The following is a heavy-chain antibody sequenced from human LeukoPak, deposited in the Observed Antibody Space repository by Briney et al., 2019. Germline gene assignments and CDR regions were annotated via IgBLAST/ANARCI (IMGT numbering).Heavy chain of an antibody. CDR2: ISSSGSTI. V-gene: IGHV3-48*03. Sequence: PGGSLRLSCAASGFTFSSYEMKWVRQAPGKGLEWVSYISSSGSTIYYADSVKGRFTISRDNAKNSLSLQMNSLRAEDTAVYYCARGGYCSGGSCYYYGMDVWGKGTTVTVSS. D-gene: IGHD2-15*01. J-gene: IGHJ6*04. CDR3: ARGGYCSGGSCYYYGMDV. CDR1: GFTFSSYE.